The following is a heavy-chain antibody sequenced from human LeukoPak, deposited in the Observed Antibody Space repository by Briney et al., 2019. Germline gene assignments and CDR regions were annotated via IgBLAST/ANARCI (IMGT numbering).Heavy chain of an antibody. CDR2: ISYDGSNK. J-gene: IGHJ3*02. D-gene: IGHD3-9*01. Sequence: GGSLRLSCAASGVTFSSYGMHWVRQAPGKGLEWGAVISYDGSNKYYADSVKGRFTISRDNSKNTLYLQMNSLRAEDTAVYYCAKDSGYYDILTGYYTSGAFDIWGQGTMVTVSS. CDR1: GVTFSSYG. CDR3: AKDSGYYDILTGYYTSGAFDI. V-gene: IGHV3-30*18.